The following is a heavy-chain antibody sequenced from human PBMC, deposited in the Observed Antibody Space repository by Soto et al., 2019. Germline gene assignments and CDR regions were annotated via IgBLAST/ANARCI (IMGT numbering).Heavy chain of an antibody. CDR3: ARVGITGTTFRGFDY. CDR1: GGSITNYY. J-gene: IGHJ4*02. V-gene: IGHV4-59*01. CDR2: IYSSGST. D-gene: IGHD1-20*01. Sequence: PSETLSLTCTVSGGSITNYYWSWIRQPPGKGLEWIGYIYSSGSTNYNPSLKSRVTISADTSKNQVSLKLTSVTAADTAVYYCARVGITGTTFRGFDYWGQGT.